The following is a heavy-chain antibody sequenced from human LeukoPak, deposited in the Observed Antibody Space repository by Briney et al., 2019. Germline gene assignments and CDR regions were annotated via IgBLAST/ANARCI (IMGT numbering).Heavy chain of an antibody. Sequence: PGGSLRLSCAASGFTFSSYAMSWVRQAPGKGLEWVSAISGSGGSTYYADSVKGRFTISRDNAKNSLYLQMNSLRAEDTAVYYCARVPTGISIDYWGQGTLATVSS. CDR2: ISGSGGST. CDR1: GFTFSSYA. CDR3: ARVPTGISIDY. V-gene: IGHV3-23*01. J-gene: IGHJ4*02. D-gene: IGHD1-1*01.